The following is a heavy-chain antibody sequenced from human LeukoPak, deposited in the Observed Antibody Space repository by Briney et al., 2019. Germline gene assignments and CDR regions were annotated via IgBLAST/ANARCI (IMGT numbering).Heavy chain of an antibody. V-gene: IGHV4-59*08. CDR3: AGERSGYYYDRFDY. J-gene: IGHJ4*02. D-gene: IGHD3-22*01. Sequence: ASETLSLTCTVSGGSIRTFYWSWIRQPPGKGLEWIGYIYYSGNTKYNPSLKSRVSMSVDTSNNHFSLRLSSVTAADTAVYSCAGERSGYYYDRFDYWGQGNLVTVSS. CDR2: IYYSGNT. CDR1: GGSIRTFY.